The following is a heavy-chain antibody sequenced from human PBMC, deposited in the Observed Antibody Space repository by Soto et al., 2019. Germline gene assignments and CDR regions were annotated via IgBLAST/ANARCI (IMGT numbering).Heavy chain of an antibody. Sequence: EVQLLESGGGLVQPGGSLRLSCAASGFTFNTYAMNWVRQAPGKGLEWVSTISVSGDSAYFADSVRGRFTISRDNSKNTVYLQMNSLRADDTAMYYCATRHLSYCSGGTCNPFDFWGQGTLVNVSS. V-gene: IGHV3-23*01. CDR1: GFTFNTYA. CDR3: ATRHLSYCSGGTCNPFDF. D-gene: IGHD2-15*01. J-gene: IGHJ4*02. CDR2: ISVSGDSA.